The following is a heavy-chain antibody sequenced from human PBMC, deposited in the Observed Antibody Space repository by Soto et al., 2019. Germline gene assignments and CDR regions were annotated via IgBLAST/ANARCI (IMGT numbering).Heavy chain of an antibody. CDR3: ARGLSITNTFYYYYAMDV. CDR1: GGSISSTTYS. D-gene: IGHD2-8*01. CDR2: INHSGST. Sequence: SETLSLTCTVSGGSISSTTYSWGWIRQPPGEGLEWIGEINHSGSTNYNPSLKSRVTISVDTSRNQFSLKLSSVTAADTAVYYCARGLSITNTFYYYYAMDVWGQGTTVTVSS. J-gene: IGHJ6*02. V-gene: IGHV4-39*07.